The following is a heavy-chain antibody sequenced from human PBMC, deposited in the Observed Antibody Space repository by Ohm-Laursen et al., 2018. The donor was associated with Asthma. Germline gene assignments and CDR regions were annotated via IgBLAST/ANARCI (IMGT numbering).Heavy chain of an antibody. CDR1: GFTFSDYY. CDR3: ARDSVYQPVDFYYGMDV. CDR2: ISSSSSYT. D-gene: IGHD2-2*01. Sequence: SLRLSCTATGFTFSDYYMSWIRQAPGKGLEWVSYISSSSSYTNYADSVKGRFTISRDNAKNSLYLQMNSLRAEDTAVYYCARDSVYQPVDFYYGMDVWGQGTTVTVS. V-gene: IGHV3-11*06. J-gene: IGHJ6*02.